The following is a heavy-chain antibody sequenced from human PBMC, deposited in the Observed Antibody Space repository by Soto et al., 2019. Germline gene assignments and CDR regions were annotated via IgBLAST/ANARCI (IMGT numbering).Heavy chain of an antibody. CDR3: ARSMYSTSAQLYYGMDV. CDR2: MYHSGIT. Sequence: PSETLSLTCAVSGYSIRSGYFWGWIRQPPGKGLEWIGSMYHSGITYYNWSLESRVTISVDTSKHQLSLKLSSATAADTAVYYCARSMYSTSAQLYYGMDVWGQGTTVTVSS. V-gene: IGHV4-38-2*01. CDR1: GYSIRSGYF. D-gene: IGHD6-6*01. J-gene: IGHJ6*02.